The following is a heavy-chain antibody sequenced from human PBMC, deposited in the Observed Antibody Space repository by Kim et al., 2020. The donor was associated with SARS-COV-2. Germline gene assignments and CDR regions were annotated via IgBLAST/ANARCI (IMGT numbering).Heavy chain of an antibody. CDR2: INAGNGNT. CDR1: GYTFTSYA. D-gene: IGHD1-26*01. Sequence: ASVKVSCKASGYTFTSYAMHWVRQAPGQRLEWMGWINAGNGNTKYSQKFQGRVTITRDTSASTAYMELSSLRSEDTAVYYCARDLQVKSGSYYGLDYWGQGTLVTVSS. J-gene: IGHJ4*02. V-gene: IGHV1-3*01. CDR3: ARDLQVKSGSYYGLDY.